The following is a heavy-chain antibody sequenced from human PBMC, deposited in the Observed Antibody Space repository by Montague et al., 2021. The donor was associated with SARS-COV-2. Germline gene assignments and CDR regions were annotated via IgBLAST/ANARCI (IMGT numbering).Heavy chain of an antibody. D-gene: IGHD3-22*01. V-gene: IGHV3-23*01. CDR1: GFTFSSYA. Sequence: SLRLSYAASGFTFSSYAMSWVRQAPGKGLEWVSAISGSGGSTYYADSVKGRFTISRDNSKNTLYLQMNSLRAEDTAIYYCAKSGVVINPYYYYGMDVWGQGTTVTVSS. CDR3: AKSGVVINPYYYYGMDV. CDR2: ISGSGGST. J-gene: IGHJ6*02.